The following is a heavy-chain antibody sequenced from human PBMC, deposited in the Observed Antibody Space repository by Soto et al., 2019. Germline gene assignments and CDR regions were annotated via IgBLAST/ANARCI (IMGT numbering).Heavy chain of an antibody. V-gene: IGHV3-74*01. J-gene: IGHJ4*02. CDR1: GFTFSDHW. CDR2: INSDGSTT. D-gene: IGHD6-19*01. CDR3: ARGYSSGPDY. Sequence: EVQLVESGGGVVQPGGSLRLSCAASGFTFSDHWMHWVRQVPGKGLVWVARINSDGSTTTYADSVKGRFTISRANARTTLYLHMDSLRAGDTALYYCARGYSSGPDYWGQGTLVTVSS.